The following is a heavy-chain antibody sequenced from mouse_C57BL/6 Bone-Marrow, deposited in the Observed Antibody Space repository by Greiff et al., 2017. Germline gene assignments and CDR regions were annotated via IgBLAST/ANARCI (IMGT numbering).Heavy chain of an antibody. Sequence: QVQLQQPGAELVMPGASVKLSCKASGYTFTSYWMHWVKQRPGQGLEWIGEIDPSDSYTNYNQKFKGKSTLTVDKSSSIAYMQLSSLTSEDSAVYYCARYPLYYDYDDYAMDYWGQGTSVTVSS. D-gene: IGHD2-4*01. CDR2: IDPSDSYT. V-gene: IGHV1-69*01. J-gene: IGHJ4*01. CDR1: GYTFTSYW. CDR3: ARYPLYYDYDDYAMDY.